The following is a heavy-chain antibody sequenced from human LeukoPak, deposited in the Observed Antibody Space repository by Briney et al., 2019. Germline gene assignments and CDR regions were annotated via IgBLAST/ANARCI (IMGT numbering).Heavy chain of an antibody. V-gene: IGHV3-30*04. D-gene: IGHD2-15*01. CDR1: GFTFSSYA. J-gene: IGHJ5*02. CDR2: ISYDGSNK. CDR3: ARDVSWCSGGSCYHNWFDP. Sequence: PGGSLRLSCAASGFTFSSYAMHWVRQAPGKGLEWVAVISYDGSNKYYADSVKGRFTISRDNSKNTLYLQMNSLRAEDTAVYYCARDVSWCSGGSCYHNWFDPWGQGTLVTVSS.